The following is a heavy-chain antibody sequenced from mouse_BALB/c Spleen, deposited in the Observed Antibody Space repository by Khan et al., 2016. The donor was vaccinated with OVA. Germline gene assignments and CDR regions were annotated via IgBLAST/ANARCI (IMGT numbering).Heavy chain of an antibody. CDR1: GFTFSGFG. Sequence: EVALVESGGGLVQPGGSRKLSCAASGFTFSGFGMHWVRQAPEKGLEWVAFISSDSSTIYYAATVKGRFTISRDNPKQTLFLPMTSLRSEDTALYFCARTGYYYFDYWGQGTTLTVSS. CDR3: ARTGYYYFDY. V-gene: IGHV5-17*02. D-gene: IGHD2-3*01. J-gene: IGHJ2*01. CDR2: ISSDSSTI.